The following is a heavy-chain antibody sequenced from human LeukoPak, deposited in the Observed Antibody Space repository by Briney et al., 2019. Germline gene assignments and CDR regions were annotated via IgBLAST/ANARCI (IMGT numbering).Heavy chain of an antibody. CDR2: IYYSGST. Sequence: PSETLSLTCTVSGGSISSSSYYWGWIRQPPGKGLEWIGSIYYSGSTYYNPSLKSRVTISVDTSKNQFSLKLSSVTAADTAVYYCARHWLSSSWYPSAFDPWGQGTLVTVSS. CDR3: ARHWLSSSWYPSAFDP. V-gene: IGHV4-39*01. J-gene: IGHJ5*02. D-gene: IGHD6-13*01. CDR1: GGSISSSSYY.